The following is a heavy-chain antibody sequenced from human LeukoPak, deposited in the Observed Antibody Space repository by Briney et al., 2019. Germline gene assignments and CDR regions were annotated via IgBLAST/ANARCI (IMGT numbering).Heavy chain of an antibody. V-gene: IGHV1-46*01. D-gene: IGHD3-9*01. CDR2: INPSGGST. J-gene: IGHJ5*02. Sequence: GASVKVSCKASGGTFSSYAISWVRQAPGQGLEWMGIINPSGGSTSYAQKFQGRVTMTRDTSTSTVYMELSSLRSEDTAVYYCARADYDILTGYPGGTWFDPWGQGTLVTVSS. CDR1: GGTFSSYA. CDR3: ARADYDILTGYPGGTWFDP.